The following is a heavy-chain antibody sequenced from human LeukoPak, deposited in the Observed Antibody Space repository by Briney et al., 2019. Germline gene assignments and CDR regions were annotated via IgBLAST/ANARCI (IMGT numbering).Heavy chain of an antibody. CDR1: GASISSSSYY. J-gene: IGHJ4*02. V-gene: IGHV4-39*01. D-gene: IGHD6-6*01. Sequence: PSETLSLTCTVSGASISSSSYYWGWIRQPPGKGLEWIASIYYTETTYYNPSLKSRVTISVDTSRNQFSLKLNSVTAADTAVYFCVSGYTSSSFDYWGQGALVTVSS. CDR2: IYYTETT. CDR3: VSGYTSSSFDY.